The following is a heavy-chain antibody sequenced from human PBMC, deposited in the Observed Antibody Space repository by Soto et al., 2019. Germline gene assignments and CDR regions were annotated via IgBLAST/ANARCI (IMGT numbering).Heavy chain of an antibody. CDR3: ARGVLSAYYYDSSVWFDP. CDR2: IYHSGST. V-gene: IGHV4-30-2*01. J-gene: IGHJ5*02. CDR1: GGSISSGGYS. D-gene: IGHD3-22*01. Sequence: QLQLQESGSGLVKPSQTLSLTCAVSGGSISSGGYSWSWIRQPPGKGLEWIGYIYHSGSTYYNPSLKSRVTISVDRSKNQFSLKLSSVTAADTAVYYCARGVLSAYYYDSSVWFDPWGQGTLVTVSS.